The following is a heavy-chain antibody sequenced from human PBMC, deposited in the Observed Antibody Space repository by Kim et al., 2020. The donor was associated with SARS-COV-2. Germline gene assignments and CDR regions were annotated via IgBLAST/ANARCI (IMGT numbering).Heavy chain of an antibody. D-gene: IGHD5-12*01. CDR1: GFTFSSYG. Sequence: GGSLRLSCAASGFTFSSYGMHWVRQAPGKGLEWVAVIWYDGSNKYYADSVKGRFTISRDNSKNTLYLQMNSLRAEDTAVYYCARDLYSGYEFGGVDYWGQGALVTVS. CDR2: IWYDGSNK. CDR3: ARDLYSGYEFGGVDY. V-gene: IGHV3-33*01. J-gene: IGHJ4*02.